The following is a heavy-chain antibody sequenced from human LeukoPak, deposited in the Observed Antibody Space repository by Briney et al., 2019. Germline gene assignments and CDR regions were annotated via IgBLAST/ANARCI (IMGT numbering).Heavy chain of an antibody. CDR1: GGSISSSSYY. CDR3: ARAFSSGWYFDY. J-gene: IGHJ4*02. V-gene: IGHV4-39*07. Sequence: SETLSLTCTVSGGSISSSSYYWGWIRQPPGKGLEWIGSIYYSGSTYYNPSLKSRVTISVDTSKNQFSLKLSSVTAADTAVYYCARAFSSGWYFDYWGQGTLVTVSS. CDR2: IYYSGST. D-gene: IGHD6-19*01.